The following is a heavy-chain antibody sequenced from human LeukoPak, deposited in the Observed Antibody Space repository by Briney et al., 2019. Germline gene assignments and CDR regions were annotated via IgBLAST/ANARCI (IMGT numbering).Heavy chain of an antibody. V-gene: IGHV3-21*01. D-gene: IGHD2/OR15-2a*01. CDR1: GFTFSSYN. Sequence: GGSLRLSCAAPGFTFSSYNMNWVRQAPEKELEWISSISGSSAYIYYADSVKGRFTISRDNAKNSLYLQMNSLRADDTAVYYCVRIPNSANFPNWFDPWGQGTLVTVSS. CDR3: VRIPNSANFPNWFDP. J-gene: IGHJ5*02. CDR2: ISGSSAYI.